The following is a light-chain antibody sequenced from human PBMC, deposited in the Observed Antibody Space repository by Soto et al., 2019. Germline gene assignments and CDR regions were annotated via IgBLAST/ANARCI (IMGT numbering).Light chain of an antibody. CDR3: QQYNNWLWT. CDR1: QSVNSN. J-gene: IGKJ1*01. V-gene: IGKV3-15*01. CDR2: GAS. Sequence: EIVMTQSPATVSVSPGERATLSCRASQSVNSNLFWYQHKPGQAPRLLIYGASTRATGIPARFSGSGSGTDFTLTISSLQSEDFALYYCQQYNNWLWTFGQGTRVEIK.